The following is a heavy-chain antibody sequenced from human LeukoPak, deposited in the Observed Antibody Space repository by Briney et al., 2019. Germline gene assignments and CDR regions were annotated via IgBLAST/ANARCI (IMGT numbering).Heavy chain of an antibody. CDR2: ISAYNGNT. D-gene: IGHD3-22*01. Sequence: ASVKVSCKASGYTFTSYGISWVRQAPGQGLEWMGWISAYNGNTNYAQKLQGRVTMTTDTSTSTAYMELRSLRSDDTAVYYCARGEYCYDSSDPEADAFDIWGQGTMVTVSP. CDR1: GYTFTSYG. CDR3: ARGEYCYDSSDPEADAFDI. V-gene: IGHV1-18*01. J-gene: IGHJ3*02.